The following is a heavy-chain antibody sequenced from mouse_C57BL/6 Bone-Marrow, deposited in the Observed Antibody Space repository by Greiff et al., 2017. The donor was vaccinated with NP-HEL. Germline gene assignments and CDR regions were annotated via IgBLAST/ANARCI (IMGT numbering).Heavy chain of an antibody. D-gene: IGHD1-1*01. V-gene: IGHV1-4*01. CDR2: INPSSGNT. J-gene: IGHJ1*03. CDR3: ARNDKCYGSSYGYFDV. CDR1: GYTFTSYT. Sequence: VQLQQSGAELARPGASVKMSCKASGYTFTSYTMHWVKQRPGQGLEWIGYINPSSGNTKYNQKFKDKAPLTADKSSSTAYMQLSSLTSEDSAVSYCARNDKCYGSSYGYFDVWGTGTTVTVSS.